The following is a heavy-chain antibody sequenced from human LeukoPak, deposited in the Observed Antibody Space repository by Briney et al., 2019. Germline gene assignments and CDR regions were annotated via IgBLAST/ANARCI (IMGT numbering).Heavy chain of an antibody. Sequence: GGSLRLSCAASGFTFSSYAMSWVRQAPGKGLEWVSAISGSGGSTYYADSVKGRFTITRDNSKNTMYLQMNSLRAEATAVYYCAKDLATYYYDSSGYSFDYWGQGTLVTVSS. CDR3: AKDLATYYYDSSGYSFDY. D-gene: IGHD3-22*01. J-gene: IGHJ4*02. CDR1: GFTFSSYA. V-gene: IGHV3-23*01. CDR2: ISGSGGST.